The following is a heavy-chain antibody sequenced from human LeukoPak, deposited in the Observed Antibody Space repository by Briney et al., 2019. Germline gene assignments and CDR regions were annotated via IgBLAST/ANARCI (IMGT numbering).Heavy chain of an antibody. V-gene: IGHV4-59*01. CDR3: ARVDYDIFYFDY. D-gene: IGHD3-9*01. Sequence: SETLSLTCTVSGGSISSYYWSWIRQPPGKGLEWIGYIYYSGSTNYNPSPKSRVTISVDTSKNQFSLKLSSVTAADTAVYYCARVDYDIFYFDYWGQGTLVTVSS. CDR1: GGSISSYY. CDR2: IYYSGST. J-gene: IGHJ4*02.